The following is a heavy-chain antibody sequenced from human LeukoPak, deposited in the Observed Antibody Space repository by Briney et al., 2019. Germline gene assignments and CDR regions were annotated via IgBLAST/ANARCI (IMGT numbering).Heavy chain of an antibody. D-gene: IGHD2/OR15-2a*01. CDR3: ASSYDYFHNWFDP. CDR2: IYYSGST. J-gene: IGHJ5*02. V-gene: IGHV4-59*01. Sequence: SETLSLTCTVSGGSISSYYWSWIRQPPGKGLEWIGYIYYSGSTNYNPSLKSRVTISVDTSKNQFSLKLSSVTAADTAVYYCASSYDYFHNWFDPWGQGTLVTVSS. CDR1: GGSISSYY.